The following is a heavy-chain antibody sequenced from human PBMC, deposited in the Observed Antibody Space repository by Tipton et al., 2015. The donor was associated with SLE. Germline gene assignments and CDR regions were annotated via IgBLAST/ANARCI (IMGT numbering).Heavy chain of an antibody. J-gene: IGHJ4*02. D-gene: IGHD2-8*02. CDR3: ARVAGGGTVFDY. Sequence: SLRLSCAASGFTVSDYYMSWIRQAPGKGLEWVSYISTSGSSIYYADSVKGRFTISRDNAKNSLYLQMNSLRAEDTAVYYCARVAGGGTVFDYWGQGTLVTVSS. CDR2: ISTSGSSI. CDR1: GFTVSDYY. V-gene: IGHV3-11*01.